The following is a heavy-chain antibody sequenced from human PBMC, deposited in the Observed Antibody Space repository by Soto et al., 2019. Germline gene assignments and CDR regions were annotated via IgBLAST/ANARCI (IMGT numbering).Heavy chain of an antibody. CDR2: ISIEKGDT. CDR1: GYSFDAFG. D-gene: IGHD2-15*01. J-gene: IGHJ2*01. CDR3: ARCYCSVGSCFTCWHFDL. V-gene: IGHV1-18*01. Sequence: QVPVVQSGAEVKNPGASVKVACKATGYSFDAFGMSWVRQAPGQGLEWMGWISIEKGDTNSAQKFQDRVTMTTDTSTSTAYMELRSLTSDDTAVYYCARCYCSVGSCFTCWHFDLWGRGTLVTVSS.